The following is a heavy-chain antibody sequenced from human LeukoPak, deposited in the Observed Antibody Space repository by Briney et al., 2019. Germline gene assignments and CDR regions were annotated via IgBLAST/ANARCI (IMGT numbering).Heavy chain of an antibody. CDR1: GYSISSGYY. J-gene: IGHJ6*03. V-gene: IGHV4-38-2*02. CDR3: ARVLGYGRDYYYYHMDV. CDR2: IYHSGRT. D-gene: IGHD1-26*01. Sequence: SETLSLTCTVSGYSISSGYYWGWIRQPPGKGLEWIGSIYHSGRTYYNPSLKSRVTISVDKSKNQFSLKLSSVTAADTAVYYCARVLGYGRDYYYYHMDVWGKGTTVTVSS.